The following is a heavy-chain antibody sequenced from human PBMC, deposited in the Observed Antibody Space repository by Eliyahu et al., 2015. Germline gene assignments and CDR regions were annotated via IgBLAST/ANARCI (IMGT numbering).Heavy chain of an antibody. CDR3: ARGGVNDWGSSFEY. Sequence: QVQLQESGPGLVKPSQTLSLTCTVSGGSISXGNYYWSWIRQHPGKGLEWIGNIFNSVNSYYNPSLKSRVTISGDTSKNQFSLVLSSVTAADTAIYYCARGGVNDWGSSFEYWGQGTLVTVSS. CDR1: GGSISXGNYY. CDR2: IFNSVNS. V-gene: IGHV4-31*03. J-gene: IGHJ4*02. D-gene: IGHD7-27*01.